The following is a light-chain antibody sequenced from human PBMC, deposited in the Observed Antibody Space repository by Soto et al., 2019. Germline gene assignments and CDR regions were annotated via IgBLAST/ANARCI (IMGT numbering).Light chain of an antibody. J-gene: IGKJ1*01. CDR2: DAS. CDR1: QSISSW. Sequence: DIQMTQSPSTLSASVGDRVTITCRASQSISSWLAWYQQKPGKAPKLLIYDASSLESGVPSRFSGSESGTEVTLTISSLQPDDFAPYYYQQYNSYPRTFGQGTKVEIK. CDR3: QQYNSYPRT. V-gene: IGKV1-5*01.